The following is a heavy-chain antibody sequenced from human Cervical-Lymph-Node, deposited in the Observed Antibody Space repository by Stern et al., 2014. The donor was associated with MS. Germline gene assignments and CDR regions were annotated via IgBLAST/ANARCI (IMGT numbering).Heavy chain of an antibody. D-gene: IGHD4-17*01. CDR3: ARDGDSSMLGLDV. V-gene: IGHV1-69*01. Sequence: QVQLVQSGAEVKKPGSSVKVSCKASGGTLSDYGISWVRQAPGQGLEWMGVISPIFGTANYAQTFQCIFTLTADDSTNTAYMDLSSLTSDDTAVYYCARDGDSSMLGLDVWGQGTTVTVSS. CDR1: GGTLSDYG. J-gene: IGHJ6*02. CDR2: ISPIFGTA.